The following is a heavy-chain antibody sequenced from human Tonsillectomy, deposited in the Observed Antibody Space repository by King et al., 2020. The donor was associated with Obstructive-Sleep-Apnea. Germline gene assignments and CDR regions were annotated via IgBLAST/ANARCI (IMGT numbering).Heavy chain of an antibody. Sequence: VQLVESGGGLVKPGGSLRLSCAASGFTFSNAWMSWVRQAPGKGLEWVGRIKSKTDGGTTDYAAPGKGRFTISRDDSKNTLYLQMNSLKTEDTAVYYCTTELWGYSYGYSPDYWGQGTLVTVSS. CDR3: TTELWGYSYGYSPDY. CDR1: GFTFSNAW. J-gene: IGHJ4*02. D-gene: IGHD5-18*01. V-gene: IGHV3-15*01. CDR2: IKSKTDGGTT.